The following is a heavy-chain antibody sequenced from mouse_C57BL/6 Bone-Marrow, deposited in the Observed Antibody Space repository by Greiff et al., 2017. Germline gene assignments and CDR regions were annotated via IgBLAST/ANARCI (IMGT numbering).Heavy chain of an antibody. V-gene: IGHV5-6*01. Sequence: EVHLVESGGDLVKPGGSLKLSCAASGFTFSSYGMSWVRQTPDKRLEWVATISSGGSYTYYPASVKGRFTIPRDNAKNTLYLQMSSLKSEDTAMYYCARLTYDYWGQGTMVTVSA. CDR3: ARLTYDY. D-gene: IGHD2-3*01. CDR2: ISSGGSYT. CDR1: GFTFSSYG. J-gene: IGHJ3*01.